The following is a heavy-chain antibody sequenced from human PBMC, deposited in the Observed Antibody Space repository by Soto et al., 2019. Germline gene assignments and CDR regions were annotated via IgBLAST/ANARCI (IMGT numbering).Heavy chain of an antibody. V-gene: IGHV1-3*01. CDR2: INAGNGNT. J-gene: IGHJ3*02. Sequence: QVQLVQSGAEVKKPGASVKVSCKASGYTFTSYAMHWVRQAPGQRLEWMGWINAGNGNTKYSQKFQGRVTITRDTSASTAYMELSSLRSEDTAVYYCARDLYGGNASPWAFYIWGQGTMVTVSS. D-gene: IGHD4-17*01. CDR3: ARDLYGGNASPWAFYI. CDR1: GYTFTSYA.